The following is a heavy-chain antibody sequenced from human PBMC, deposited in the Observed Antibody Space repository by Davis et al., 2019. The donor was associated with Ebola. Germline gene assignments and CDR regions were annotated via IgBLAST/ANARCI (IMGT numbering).Heavy chain of an antibody. J-gene: IGHJ4*02. D-gene: IGHD6-13*01. Sequence: AASVKVSCKGSGYTFTSYGISWVRQAPGQGLEWMGWISAYNGNTNYAQKLQGRVTMTTDTSTSTAYMELRSLRSDDTAVYYCARDIRTYSSSWCGDYWGQGTLVTVSS. CDR3: ARDIRTYSSSWCGDY. V-gene: IGHV1-18*01. CDR1: GYTFTSYG. CDR2: ISAYNGNT.